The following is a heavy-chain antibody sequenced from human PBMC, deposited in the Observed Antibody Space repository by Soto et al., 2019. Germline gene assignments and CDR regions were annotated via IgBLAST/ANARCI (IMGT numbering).Heavy chain of an antibody. CDR2: INAGNGNT. Sequence: GASVKVSCKASGYTFTSYAMRWLRQAPGQRLEWMGWINAGNGNTKYSQKFQGRVTITRDTSASTAYMELSSLRSEDTAVYYCAKVFSSGWYFDYWGQGTQVTVSS. V-gene: IGHV1-3*01. J-gene: IGHJ4*02. CDR3: AKVFSSGWYFDY. D-gene: IGHD6-19*01. CDR1: GYTFTSYA.